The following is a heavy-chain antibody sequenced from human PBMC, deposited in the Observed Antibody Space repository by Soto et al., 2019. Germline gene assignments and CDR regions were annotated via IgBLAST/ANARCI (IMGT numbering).Heavy chain of an antibody. CDR3: ARLTVVTPYFDY. V-gene: IGHV4-30-4*01. D-gene: IGHD2-21*02. CDR2: IYYSGST. J-gene: IGHJ4*02. Sequence: SETLSLTCTVSGGSISSGDYYWSWIRQPPGKGLEWIGYIYYSGSTYYNPSLKSRVTISVDTSKNQFSLKLSSVTAADTAVYYCARLTVVTPYFDYWGQGTLVTVSS. CDR1: GGSISSGDYY.